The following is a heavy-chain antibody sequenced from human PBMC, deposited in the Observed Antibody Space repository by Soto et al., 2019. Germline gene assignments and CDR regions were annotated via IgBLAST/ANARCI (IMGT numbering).Heavy chain of an antibody. D-gene: IGHD4-17*01. CDR1: GFTFSSYS. J-gene: IGHJ4*02. CDR3: ARGSSRYGDYLLDY. Sequence: PGGSLRLSCAASGFTFSSYSMNWVRQAPGKGLEWVSYISSSSSTIYYADSVKGRFTISRDNAKNSLYLQMNSLRDEDTAVYYCARGSSRYGDYLLDYWGQGTLVTVSS. V-gene: IGHV3-48*02. CDR2: ISSSSSTI.